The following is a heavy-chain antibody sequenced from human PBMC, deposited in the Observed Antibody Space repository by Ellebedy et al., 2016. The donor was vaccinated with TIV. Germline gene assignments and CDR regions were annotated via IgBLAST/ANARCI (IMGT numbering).Heavy chain of an antibody. V-gene: IGHV4-30-4*01. J-gene: IGHJ4*02. CDR1: GGSISSGDYY. CDR2: IYYSGST. Sequence: SETLSLXCTVSGGSISSGDYYWSWIRQPPGKGLEWIGYIYYSGSTYYNPSLKSRVTISVDTSKNQFSLKLSSVTAADTAVYYCARCSALEPLFDYWGQGTLVTVSS. D-gene: IGHD1-1*01. CDR3: ARCSALEPLFDY.